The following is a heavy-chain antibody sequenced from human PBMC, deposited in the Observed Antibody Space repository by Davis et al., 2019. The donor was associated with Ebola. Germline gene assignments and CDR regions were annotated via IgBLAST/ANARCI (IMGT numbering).Heavy chain of an antibody. Sequence: GESLKISCAASGFTFSSYAMHWVRQAPGKGLEWVAVISYDGSNKYYADSVKGRFTISRDNAKNSLYLQMNSLRDEDTAVYYCARPLVGATGWFDPWGQGTLVTVSS. D-gene: IGHD1-26*01. CDR1: GFTFSSYA. J-gene: IGHJ5*02. CDR3: ARPLVGATGWFDP. V-gene: IGHV3-30-3*01. CDR2: ISYDGSNK.